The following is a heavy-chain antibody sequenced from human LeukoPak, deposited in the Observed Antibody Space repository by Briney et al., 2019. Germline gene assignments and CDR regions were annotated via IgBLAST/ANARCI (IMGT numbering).Heavy chain of an antibody. J-gene: IGHJ6*02. CDR3: ARLSVDTLYGMDV. V-gene: IGHV4-31*03. Sequence: SQTLSLTCTVSGGSISSGGYYWSWIRQHPGKGLEWIGYIYYSGSTYYNPSLKSRVTISVDTSKNQFSLKLSSVTAADTAVYYCARLSVDTLYGMDVWGQGTTVTVSS. CDR1: GGSISSGGYY. CDR2: IYYSGST. D-gene: IGHD5-18*01.